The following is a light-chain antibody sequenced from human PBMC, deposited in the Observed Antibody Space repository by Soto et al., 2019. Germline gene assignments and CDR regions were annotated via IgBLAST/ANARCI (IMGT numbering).Light chain of an antibody. CDR2: KAS. Sequence: DIQMTQSPSTLSASVGDRVIITCRASESISNWLAWYQQKPGKAPNLLIYKASSLKSGVPLRFSVSGSGTEFTLTINSLEPADFATYYCQQYDTYWTFGQGKKVEFK. CDR3: QQYDTYWT. J-gene: IGKJ1*01. V-gene: IGKV1-5*03. CDR1: ESISNW.